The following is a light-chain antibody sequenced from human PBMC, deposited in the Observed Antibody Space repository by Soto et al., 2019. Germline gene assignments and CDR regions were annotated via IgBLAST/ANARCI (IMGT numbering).Light chain of an antibody. V-gene: IGKV1-39*01. Sequence: DIQMTHSPSSLSASVGDRVTITCRASQIINSYLNWYQKKPGKAPKLLIYAASSLHSGVPTRFRGSESGTDLTLTISSLQPEDVATYYCQQRGTFGLGTTGDIK. J-gene: IGKJ1*01. CDR1: QIINSY. CDR2: AAS. CDR3: QQRGT.